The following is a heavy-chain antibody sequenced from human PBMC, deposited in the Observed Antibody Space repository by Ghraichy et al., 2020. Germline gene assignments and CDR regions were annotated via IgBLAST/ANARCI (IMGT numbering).Heavy chain of an antibody. Sequence: GESQNISCAGSGFTFSGYSMNWVRQSPGKGLEWVGYITSSSRSIFYADSVKGRFTISRDNAQNSLSLQMNSLRDEDTAVYYCARGSKVVRFFYYDGMDVWGQGTAVTVSS. CDR3: ARGSKVVRFFYYDGMDV. D-gene: IGHD4-23*01. V-gene: IGHV3-48*02. CDR1: GFTFSGYS. CDR2: ITSSSRSI. J-gene: IGHJ6*02.